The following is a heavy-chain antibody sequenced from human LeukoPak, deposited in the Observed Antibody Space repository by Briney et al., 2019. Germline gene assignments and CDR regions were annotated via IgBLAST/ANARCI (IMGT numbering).Heavy chain of an antibody. D-gene: IGHD3-10*02. V-gene: IGHV3-48*02. J-gene: IGHJ4*02. CDR1: GFTFSSYN. CDR3: ARGVTLWPHRIDY. Sequence: HPGGTLRLSCAASGFTFSSYNMNWVRQAPGKGLEWVSYISSSSSTIYYADSVEGRFTISRDNAKNSLYLQMNSLRDEDTAVYYCARGVTLWPHRIDYWGQGTLVTVSS. CDR2: ISSSSSTI.